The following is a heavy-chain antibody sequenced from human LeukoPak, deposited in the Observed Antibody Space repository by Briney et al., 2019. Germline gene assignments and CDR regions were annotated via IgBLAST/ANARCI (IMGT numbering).Heavy chain of an antibody. CDR1: GYTFTSYD. J-gene: IGHJ6*02. V-gene: IGHV1-69*06. CDR3: ARAYVDTAMVTTLLGV. D-gene: IGHD5-18*01. CDR2: IIPIFGTA. Sequence: GASVKASCKASGYTFTSYDINWVRQATGQGLEWMGGIIPIFGTANYAQKFQGRVTITADKSTSTAYMELSSLRSEDTAVYYCARAYVDTAMVTTLLGVWGQGTTVTVSS.